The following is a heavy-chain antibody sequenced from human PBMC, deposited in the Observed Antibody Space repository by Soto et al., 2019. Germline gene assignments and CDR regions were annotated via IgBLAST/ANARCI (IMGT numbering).Heavy chain of an antibody. CDR2: MNAGNGNT. J-gene: IGHJ5*02. CDR3: TREGALAENWFDP. CDR1: GYSFINYA. Sequence: KVSGYSFINYAMHWVRQAPGQKLEWMGWMNAGNGNTKYSEKFQGRLTISRDTSANTAYMELSSLKSEDTAVYYCTREGALAENWFDPWGQGTLVTVPS. D-gene: IGHD6-19*01. V-gene: IGHV1-3*01.